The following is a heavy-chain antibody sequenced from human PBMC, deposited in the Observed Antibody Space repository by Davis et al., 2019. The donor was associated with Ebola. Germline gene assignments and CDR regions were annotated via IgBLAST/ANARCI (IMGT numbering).Heavy chain of an antibody. Sequence: GESLKISCAASGFTFSSYAMHWVRQAPGKGLEWVAVISYDGSNKYYADSVKGRFTISRDNSKNSLYLQMNNLRTEDTALYYRTRGERYYDGSGPFVGEGAYYMDVWGKGTTVTVSS. D-gene: IGHD3-22*01. CDR2: ISYDGSNK. V-gene: IGHV3-30-3*01. CDR3: TRGERYYDGSGPFVGEGAYYMDV. J-gene: IGHJ6*03. CDR1: GFTFSSYA.